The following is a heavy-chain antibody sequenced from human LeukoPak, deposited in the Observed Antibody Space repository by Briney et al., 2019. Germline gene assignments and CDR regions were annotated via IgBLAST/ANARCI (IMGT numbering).Heavy chain of an antibody. V-gene: IGHV1-8*03. CDR1: GYTFTSYD. D-gene: IGHD2-2*01. Sequence: GASVKVSCKASGYTFTSYDINWVRQATGQGLEWMGWMNPNSGNTGYAQKFQGRVTITRNTSISTAYMELRSLRSDDTAVYYCARAGQDIVVVQGLYMDVWGKGTTVTVSS. CDR2: MNPNSGNT. CDR3: ARAGQDIVVVQGLYMDV. J-gene: IGHJ6*03.